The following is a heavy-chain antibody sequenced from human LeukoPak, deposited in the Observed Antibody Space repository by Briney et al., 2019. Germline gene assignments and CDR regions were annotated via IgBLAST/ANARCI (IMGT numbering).Heavy chain of an antibody. D-gene: IGHD4-17*01. Sequence: XPXXXXEWVSAISGSGGSTYYADSVKGRFTISRDNSKNTLYLQMNSLRAEDTAVYYCAKDLDYGDYASGYWGQGTLVTVSS. CDR3: AKDLDYGDYASGY. V-gene: IGHV3-23*01. J-gene: IGHJ4*02. CDR2: ISGSGGST.